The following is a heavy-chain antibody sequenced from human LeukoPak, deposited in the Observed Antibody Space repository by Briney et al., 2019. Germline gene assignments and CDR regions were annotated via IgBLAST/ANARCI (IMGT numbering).Heavy chain of an antibody. D-gene: IGHD3-9*01. Sequence: ASVKVSCKASGYTFTSYDINWVRQATGQGLEWMGWMNPNSGNTGYAQKFQGRVTITADESTSTAYMELSSLRSEDTAVYYCARDRADILTGYHGYNWFDPWGQGTLVTVSS. V-gene: IGHV1-8*01. J-gene: IGHJ5*02. CDR3: ARDRADILTGYHGYNWFDP. CDR1: GYTFTSYD. CDR2: MNPNSGNT.